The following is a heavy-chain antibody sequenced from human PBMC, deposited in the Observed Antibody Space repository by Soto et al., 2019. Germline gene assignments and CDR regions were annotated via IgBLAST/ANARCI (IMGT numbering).Heavy chain of an antibody. CDR1: GGSFSGYY. CDR3: ARGRVEYSSGWYWFDP. CDR2: INHSGST. Sequence: SETLSLTCAVYGGSFSGYYWSWIRQPPGKGLEWIGEINHSGSTNYNPSLKSRVTISVDTSKNQFSLKLSSVTAADTAVYYCARGRVEYSSGWYWFDPWGQGTLVTVSS. D-gene: IGHD6-19*01. J-gene: IGHJ5*02. V-gene: IGHV4-34*01.